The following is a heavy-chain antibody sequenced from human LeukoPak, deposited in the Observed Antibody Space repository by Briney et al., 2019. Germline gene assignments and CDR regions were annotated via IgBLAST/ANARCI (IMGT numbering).Heavy chain of an antibody. V-gene: IGHV4-39*01. Sequence: ASETLSLTCAVSGASITSSHWWSWARQSPGKGLEWIGSIYYSGSAYYNPSLKSRLTISVDTSKNQFSLKLSSVTAADTAVYYCARCISMVRGVIRPPDYWGQGTLVTVSS. J-gene: IGHJ4*02. CDR3: ARCISMVRGVIRPPDY. CDR2: IYYSGSA. CDR1: GASITSSHW. D-gene: IGHD3-10*01.